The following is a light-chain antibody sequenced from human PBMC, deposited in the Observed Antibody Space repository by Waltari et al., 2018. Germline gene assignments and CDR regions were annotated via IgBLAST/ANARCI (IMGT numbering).Light chain of an antibody. J-gene: IGKJ2*01. V-gene: IGKV1-12*01. CDR1: QGISSW. CDR3: QQANSFPPT. CDR2: SAS. Sequence: DIQMTQSPSSVSASVGDRVTITCRASQGISSWLAWYQQKPGKAPKLLIYSASTLYNGVPLRFSGSGSGTEFTLTISSLQPDDSGTYYCQQANSFPPTFGQGTKLEI.